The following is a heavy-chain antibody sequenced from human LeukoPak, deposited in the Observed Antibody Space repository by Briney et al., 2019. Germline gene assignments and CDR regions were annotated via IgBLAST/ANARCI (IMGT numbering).Heavy chain of an antibody. D-gene: IGHD2-2*01. J-gene: IGHJ4*02. V-gene: IGHV4-39*07. CDR3: ARGPPGTSCYDY. Sequence: PSETLSLTCTVSGGSISSSSYYWGWIRQPPGKGLEWIGSIYYSGSTNYNPSLKSRVTISVDTSKNQFSLKLSSVTAADTAVYYCARGPPGTSCYDYWGQGTLVTVSS. CDR2: IYYSGST. CDR1: GGSISSSSYY.